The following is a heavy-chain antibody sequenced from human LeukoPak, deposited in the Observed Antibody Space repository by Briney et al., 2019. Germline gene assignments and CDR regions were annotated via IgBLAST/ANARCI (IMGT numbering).Heavy chain of an antibody. D-gene: IGHD2-15*01. J-gene: IGHJ4*02. CDR3: ARNSCPSGSCYDNRGYFDY. CDR2: IYYSGST. CDR1: GVSISSYY. Sequence: PSETLSLTCSVSGVSISSYYWSWIRQPPGKGLEWIGYIYYSGSTNYNPSLKSRVTISVDTSKNQFSLKLSSVTAADTAVYYCARNSCPSGSCYDNRGYFDYWGQGTLVTVSS. V-gene: IGHV4-59*08.